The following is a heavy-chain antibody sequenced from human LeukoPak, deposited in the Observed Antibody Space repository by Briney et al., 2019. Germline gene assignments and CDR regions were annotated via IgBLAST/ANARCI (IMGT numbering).Heavy chain of an antibody. D-gene: IGHD6-13*01. Sequence: PGGSLRLSCAASGFTLSNYAMHWVRQAPGKGLEWVAVISYDGSNKYYADSVKGRFTISRDNSKNTLYLQMNSLRAEDTAVYYCARQNIAAAVTWDYWGQGTLVTVSS. CDR2: ISYDGSNK. CDR1: GFTLSNYA. J-gene: IGHJ4*02. V-gene: IGHV3-30*04. CDR3: ARQNIAAAVTWDY.